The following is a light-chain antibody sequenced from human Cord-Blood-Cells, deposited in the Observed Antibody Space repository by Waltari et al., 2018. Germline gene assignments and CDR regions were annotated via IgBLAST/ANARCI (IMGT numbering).Light chain of an antibody. CDR2: AAS. V-gene: IGKV1-39*01. CDR3: QQSYSTLT. Sequence: DIQLTQSPSSLSASVCDRVTITCRASQSISSYLNWYQQKPGKAPKLLIYAASSLQSGVPSRFSGSGSGTDFTLTISSLQPEDFATYYCQQSYSTLTFGPGTKVDSK. J-gene: IGKJ3*01. CDR1: QSISSY.